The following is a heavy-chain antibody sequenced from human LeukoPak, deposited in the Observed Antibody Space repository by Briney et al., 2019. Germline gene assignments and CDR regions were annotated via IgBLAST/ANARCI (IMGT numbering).Heavy chain of an antibody. D-gene: IGHD2-2*02. CDR3: ARDLHCSSTSCYTVRYGMDV. J-gene: IGHJ6*02. CDR2: INPNSGDT. Sequence: ASVKVSCKASGYTFTGYYIHWVRQAPGQGLEWMGWINPNSGDTSFAQKFQGRVTMTRDTSISTAYMELSRLRSDDTAVYYCARDLHCSSTSCYTVRYGMDVWGQGTTVTVSS. CDR1: GYTFTGYY. V-gene: IGHV1-2*02.